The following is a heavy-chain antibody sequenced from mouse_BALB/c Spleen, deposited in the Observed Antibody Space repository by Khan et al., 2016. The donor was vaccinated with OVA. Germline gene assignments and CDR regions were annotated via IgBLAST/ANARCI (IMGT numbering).Heavy chain of an antibody. J-gene: IGHJ4*01. V-gene: IGHV9-3-1*01. CDR2: INTYTGEP. CDR1: GHTFTKFG. D-gene: IGHD2-10*01. CDR3: ARPPYFSYVLDN. Sequence: QIQLVQSGPEVKKPGETVKISCKASGHTFTKFGMNWVKQAPGKGLKWMGWINTYTGEPTYADDFNGRFAFSLETSASTVYLQINNLKYEETTTYFCARPPYFSYVLDNWGQGTTVTVSS.